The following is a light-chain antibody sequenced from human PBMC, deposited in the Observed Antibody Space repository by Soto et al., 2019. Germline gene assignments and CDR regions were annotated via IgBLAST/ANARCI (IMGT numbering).Light chain of an antibody. J-gene: IGLJ2*01. CDR2: VEGSGSH. V-gene: IGLV4-60*02. CDR1: SGHSSYT. Sequence: QAVVTQSSSASASLGSSVKLTCTLSSGHSSYTIAWHQQQPGKAPRFLMKVEGSGSHNKGSGVPDRFSGSSSGADRCLTISNLQFEDEADYYCETWDSNTRVFGGGTKLTVL. CDR3: ETWDSNTRV.